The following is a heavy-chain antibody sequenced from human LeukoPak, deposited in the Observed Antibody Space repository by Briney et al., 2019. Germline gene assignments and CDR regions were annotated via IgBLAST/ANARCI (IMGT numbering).Heavy chain of an antibody. J-gene: IGHJ4*02. V-gene: IGHV3-23*01. CDR1: GFTFSSYA. D-gene: IGHD6-13*01. CDR3: AKAPPRIFEQQLPDY. Sequence: TGGSLRLSCAASGFTFSSYAMSWVRQAPGEGLGGVSAISGSGGSTYYADSVKGRFTISRDNSKNTLYLQMNSLRAEDTAVYYCAKAPPRIFEQQLPDYWGQGTLVTVSS. CDR2: ISGSGGST.